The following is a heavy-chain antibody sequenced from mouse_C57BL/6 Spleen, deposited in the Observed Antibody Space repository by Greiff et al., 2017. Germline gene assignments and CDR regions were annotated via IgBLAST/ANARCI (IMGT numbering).Heavy chain of an antibody. V-gene: IGHV1-50*01. CDR3: ARRDYDGSSWFAY. CDR2: IDPSDSYT. J-gene: IGHJ3*01. D-gene: IGHD1-1*01. Sequence: QVQLQQPGAELVKPGASVKLSCKASGYTFTSYWMQWVKQRPGQGLEWIGEIDPSDSYTNYNQKFKGKATLTVDTSSSTAYMQLSSLTSEDSAVYYCARRDYDGSSWFAYWGQGTLVTVSA. CDR1: GYTFTSYW.